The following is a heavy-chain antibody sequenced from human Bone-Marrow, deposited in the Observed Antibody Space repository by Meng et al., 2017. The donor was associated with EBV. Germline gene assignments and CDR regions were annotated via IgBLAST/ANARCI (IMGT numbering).Heavy chain of an antibody. Sequence: GKRQESGRGVVEPSGTLYRTCDVSGDSIGSSHWWSWVRQPPGKGLEWIGKIYHSGSTSYNPSLRSRVTISVDKSKSQFSLKLTSVTAADTAVYYCARDYYGYNYFDYWGQGTLVTVSS. D-gene: IGHD3-22*01. CDR1: GDSIGSSHW. V-gene: IGHV4-4*02. CDR2: IYHSGST. J-gene: IGHJ4*02. CDR3: ARDYYGYNYFDY.